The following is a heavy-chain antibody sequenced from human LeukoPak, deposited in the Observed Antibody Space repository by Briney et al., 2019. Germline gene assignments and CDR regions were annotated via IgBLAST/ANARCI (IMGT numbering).Heavy chain of an antibody. CDR1: GFTFSSYA. CDR2: ISYDGSNK. J-gene: IGHJ6*02. D-gene: IGHD4-23*01. V-gene: IGHV3-30-3*01. Sequence: PGGSLRLSCAASGFTFSSYAMHWVRQAPGKGLEWVAVISYDGSNKYYADSVKGRFTISRDNSKNTLYLQMKSLRAEDTAVYYCASNSVVPRYYYYYGMDVWGQGTTVTVSS. CDR3: ASNSVVPRYYYYYGMDV.